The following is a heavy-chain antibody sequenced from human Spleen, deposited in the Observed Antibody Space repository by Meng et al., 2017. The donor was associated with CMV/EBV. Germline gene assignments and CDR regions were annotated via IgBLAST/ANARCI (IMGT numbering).Heavy chain of an antibody. CDR3: ARDPQYSSSWYNNYYYYGMDV. V-gene: IGHV3-48*04. CDR2: ISSSSSTI. Sequence: GGSLRLSCAASGFSFSNYSMNWVRQAPGKGLEWISYISSSSSTIYYADSVKGRFTISRDNAKNSLDLQMNSLRAEDTAVYYCARDPQYSSSWYNNYYYYGMDVWGQGTTVTVSS. D-gene: IGHD6-13*01. CDR1: GFSFSNYS. J-gene: IGHJ6*02.